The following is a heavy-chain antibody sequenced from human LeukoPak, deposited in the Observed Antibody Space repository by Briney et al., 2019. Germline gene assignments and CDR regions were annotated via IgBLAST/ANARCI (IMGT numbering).Heavy chain of an antibody. D-gene: IGHD6-19*01. Sequence: GGSLRLSCAASGFTFSSYGMHWVRQAPGKGLEWVAVISYDGGNKYYADSVKGRFTISRDNSKNTLYLQMNSLRAEDTAVYYCAKDSSSGCPTCYYYGMDVWGQGTTVTVSS. CDR1: GFTFSSYG. CDR3: AKDSSSGCPTCYYYGMDV. J-gene: IGHJ6*02. CDR2: ISYDGGNK. V-gene: IGHV3-30*18.